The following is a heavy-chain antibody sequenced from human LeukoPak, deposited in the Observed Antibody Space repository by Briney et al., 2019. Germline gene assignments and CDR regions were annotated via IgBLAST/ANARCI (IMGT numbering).Heavy chain of an antibody. J-gene: IGHJ4*02. CDR1: GGSLRSYY. CDR3: ARVGGWLQLKRWGFDY. D-gene: IGHD5-24*01. CDR2: VSHSGTT. V-gene: IGHV4-34*01. Sequence: SETLTLTCAVYGGSLRSYYWSWIRQTPGKGLEWIGEVSHSGTTTYNPSLKGRVIISMDTSKRQFSLKVTSVTAADTAIYYCARVGGWLQLKRWGFDYWGQGTPVTVSS.